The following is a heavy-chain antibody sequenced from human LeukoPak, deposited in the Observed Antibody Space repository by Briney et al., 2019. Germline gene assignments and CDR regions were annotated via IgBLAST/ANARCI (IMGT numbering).Heavy chain of an antibody. Sequence: ASVKVSCKASGYTFTSYGISWVRQAPGQGLEWMGWMNPNSGNTGYAQKFQGRVTITRNTSISTAYMELSSLRSEDTAVYYCARGQYDFWSGTNYNWFDPWGQGTLVTVSS. CDR3: ARGQYDFWSGTNYNWFDP. CDR1: GYTFTSYG. V-gene: IGHV1-8*03. CDR2: MNPNSGNT. D-gene: IGHD3-3*01. J-gene: IGHJ5*02.